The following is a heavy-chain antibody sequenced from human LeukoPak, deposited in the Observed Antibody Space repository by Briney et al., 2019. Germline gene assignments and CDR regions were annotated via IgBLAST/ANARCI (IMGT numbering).Heavy chain of an antibody. V-gene: IGHV4-59*08. J-gene: IGHJ4*02. CDR1: GGSISSYY. Sequence: SETLPLTCTVSGGSISSYYWSWIRQPPGKGLEWIGYIYSSGSTNYNPSLKSRVTTSVDTSKNQFSLKLSSVTAADTAVYYCARHRWGVPFDYWGQGTLVTVSS. D-gene: IGHD3-10*01. CDR2: IYSSGST. CDR3: ARHRWGVPFDY.